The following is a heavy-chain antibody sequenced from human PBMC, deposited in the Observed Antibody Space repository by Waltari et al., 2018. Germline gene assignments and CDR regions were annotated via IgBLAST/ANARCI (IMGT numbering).Heavy chain of an antibody. V-gene: IGHV3-7*01. CDR2: IKQDGSEK. CDR1: GFTFNRHR. J-gene: IGHJ3*02. Sequence: EVQLVESGGGLVQPGGSLRLACAASGFTFNRHRMRWVPQAPGKGLEWVANIKQDGSEKYYVDSVKGRFTISRDNAKNSLYLQMNSLRAEDTAVYYCARDYGDYGGAFDIWGQGTMVTVSS. CDR3: ARDYGDYGGAFDI. D-gene: IGHD4-17*01.